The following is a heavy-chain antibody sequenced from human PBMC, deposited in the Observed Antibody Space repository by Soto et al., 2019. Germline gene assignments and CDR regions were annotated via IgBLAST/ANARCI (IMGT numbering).Heavy chain of an antibody. V-gene: IGHV2-5*02. CDR2: IYWDDDK. D-gene: IGHD3-22*01. CDR3: AHSLCMIQAFDI. CDR1: GFSLSTSGVG. Sequence: QITLKESGPPLVKPTQTLTLTCTFSGFSLSTSGVGVGCIRQPPGKALEWLALIYWDDDKRYSPSLKSRLSINKDTSKNQVVLTMNNMYPGDTATYYCAHSLCMIQAFDIWGPGTMVTVSS. J-gene: IGHJ3*02.